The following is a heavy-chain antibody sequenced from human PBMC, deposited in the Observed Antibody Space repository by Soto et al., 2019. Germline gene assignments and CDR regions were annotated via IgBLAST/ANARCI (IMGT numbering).Heavy chain of an antibody. V-gene: IGHV5-10-1*01. D-gene: IGHD6-6*01. CDR2: IDPSDSYT. CDR3: EAGRPGGYYGMDV. Sequence: HGESLKISCKGSGYSFTSYWISWVRQMPGKGLEWMGRIDPSDSYTNYSPSFQGHVTISADKSISTAYLQWSSLKASDTAMYYCEAGRPGGYYGMDVWGQGTTVTVSS. J-gene: IGHJ6*02. CDR1: GYSFTSYW.